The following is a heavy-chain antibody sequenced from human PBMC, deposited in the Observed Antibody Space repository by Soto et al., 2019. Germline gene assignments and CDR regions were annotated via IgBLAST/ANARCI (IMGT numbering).Heavy chain of an antibody. CDR3: AKGSNYCGGDCYYYYYGMDV. D-gene: IGHD2-21*02. J-gene: IGHJ6*02. V-gene: IGHV3-30*18. CDR1: GFTFSSYG. CDR2: ISYDGSNK. Sequence: PGGSLRLSCAASGFTFSSYGMHWVRQAPGKGLEWVAVISYDGSNKYYADSVKGRFTISRDNSKNTLYLQVNSLRAEDTAVYYCAKGSNYCGGDCYYYYYGMDVWGQGTTVTVSS.